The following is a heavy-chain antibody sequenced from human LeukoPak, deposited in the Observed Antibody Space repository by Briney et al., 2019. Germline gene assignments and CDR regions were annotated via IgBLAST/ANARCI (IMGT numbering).Heavy chain of an antibody. Sequence: SETLSLTCSVSGGSISNYYWSWIRQPPGKGLEWIGEINHSGSTNYNPSLKSRVTISVDTSKNQFSLKLSSVTAADTAVYYCARTFRITIFGVVPPDDAFDIWGQGTMVTVSS. J-gene: IGHJ3*02. CDR2: INHSGST. CDR3: ARTFRITIFGVVPPDDAFDI. CDR1: GGSISNYY. D-gene: IGHD3-3*01. V-gene: IGHV4-34*01.